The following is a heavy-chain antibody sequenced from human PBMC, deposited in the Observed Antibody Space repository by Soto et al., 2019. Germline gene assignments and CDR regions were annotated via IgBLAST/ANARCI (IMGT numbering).Heavy chain of an antibody. CDR1: GDSISSMNW. J-gene: IGHJ4*02. D-gene: IGHD3-10*01. CDR3: ARYDYGSGNDYNIDY. Sequence: SETLSLTCAVSGDSISSMNWWSWVRQPPGKGLEWIGEIHHSGSTNYNPSLRSRFTLSVENSKNQFSLNLSSVTAADTAVYYCARYDYGSGNDYNIDYWGQGILVTVSS. CDR2: IHHSGST. V-gene: IGHV4-4*02.